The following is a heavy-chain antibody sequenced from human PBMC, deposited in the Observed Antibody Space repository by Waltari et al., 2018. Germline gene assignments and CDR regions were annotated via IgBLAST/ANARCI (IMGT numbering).Heavy chain of an antibody. D-gene: IGHD3-16*02. CDR2: IYYSGST. Sequence: QVQLQESGPGLVKPSETLSLTCTVSGGSISSYYWSWIRQPPGQGLEWIGYIYYSGSTNYNPSLKSRVTISVDTSKNQFSLKLSSVTAADTAVYYCARGREDDYVWGSYRRYFDYWGQGTLVTVSS. CDR1: GGSISSYY. V-gene: IGHV4-59*01. J-gene: IGHJ4*02. CDR3: ARGREDDYVWGSYRRYFDY.